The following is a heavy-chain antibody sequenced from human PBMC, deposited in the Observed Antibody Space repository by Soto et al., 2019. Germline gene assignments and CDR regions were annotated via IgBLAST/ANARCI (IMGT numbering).Heavy chain of an antibody. D-gene: IGHD3-22*01. CDR1: GFTFSSYG. J-gene: IGHJ4*02. CDR3: AKVEYYYDSSGYYIDY. CDR2: ISYDGSNK. V-gene: IGHV3-30*18. Sequence: QVQLVESGGGVVQPGRSLRLSCAASGFTFSSYGMHWVRQAPGKGLEWVAVISYDGSNKYYADSVKGRFTISRDNSKNTLYLQMNSLRAEDTAVYYCAKVEYYYDSSGYYIDYWGQGTLVTVSS.